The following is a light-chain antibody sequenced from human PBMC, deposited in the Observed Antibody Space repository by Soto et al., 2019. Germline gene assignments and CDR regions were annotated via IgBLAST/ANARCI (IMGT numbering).Light chain of an antibody. CDR2: SNN. V-gene: IGLV1-44*01. CDR3: AAWDDSLNGPYVV. CDR1: SSNIGSNT. J-gene: IGLJ2*01. Sequence: QSVLTQPPSASGTPGQRVTISCSGSSSNIGSNTVNWYQQLPGTAPKLLIYSNNQRPSGVTDRFSVSKSGPSASLAISGLQSEDEADYYCAAWDDSLNGPYVVFGGGTKLTVL.